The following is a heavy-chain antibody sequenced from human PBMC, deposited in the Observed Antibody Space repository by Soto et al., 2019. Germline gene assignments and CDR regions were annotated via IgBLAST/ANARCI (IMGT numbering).Heavy chain of an antibody. CDR2: IIPILGIA. V-gene: IGHV1-69*02. D-gene: IGHD1-7*01. Sequence: QVQLVQSGAEVKKPGSSVKVSCKASGGTFSSYTISWVRQAPGQGLEWMGRIIPILGIANYAQKFQGRVTITAEKCSSTSYMELSSLRSEDTAVYYCASTLGLKTTLFHYWGQGTLVTVSS. CDR1: GGTFSSYT. J-gene: IGHJ4*02. CDR3: ASTLGLKTTLFHY.